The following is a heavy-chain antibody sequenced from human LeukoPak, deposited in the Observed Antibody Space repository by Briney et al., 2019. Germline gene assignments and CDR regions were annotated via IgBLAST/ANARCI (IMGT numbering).Heavy chain of an antibody. CDR2: ITINIDRT. CDR1: GFTFSNYA. J-gene: IGHJ4*02. V-gene: IGHV3-64D*06. D-gene: IGHD3-10*01. CDR3: VKPARGSGIQNGFDY. Sequence: GGSLRLSCSASGFTFSNYAMHWVRQAPGMGLEYVSAITINIDRTFYADSVQGRFTISRDNSANTLYLQMSSLRPEDTAVYYCVKPARGSGIQNGFDYWGQGTLVTVSS.